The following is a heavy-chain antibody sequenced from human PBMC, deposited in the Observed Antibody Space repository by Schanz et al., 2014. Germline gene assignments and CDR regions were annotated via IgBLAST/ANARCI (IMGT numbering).Heavy chain of an antibody. D-gene: IGHD3-10*01. CDR2: ISHDGYST. Sequence: EVQLLESGGGLVQPGGSLRLSCAASGFTFSSYAMSWVRQAPGKGLEYVSAISHDGYSTYYADSVKGRFTISRDNSKNTLYLQMSSLTTEDTAVYYCAKQHIVRGVIYLNWFDSWGQGTLVTVSS. CDR3: AKQHIVRGVIYLNWFDS. V-gene: IGHV3-64D*06. J-gene: IGHJ5*01. CDR1: GFTFSSYA.